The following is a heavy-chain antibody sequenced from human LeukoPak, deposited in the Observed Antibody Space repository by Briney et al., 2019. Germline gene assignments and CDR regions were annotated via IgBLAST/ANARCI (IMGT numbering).Heavy chain of an antibody. Sequence: ASVKVSCKASGYTFTGYYMHWVRQAPGQGLEWMGWINPNSGGTNYAQKFQGRVTMTRDTSISTAYMELSRLRSDDSAVYYCARGAVATFAYSSSWSGAYFDYWGQGTLVTVSS. CDR2: INPNSGGT. D-gene: IGHD6-13*01. V-gene: IGHV1-2*02. CDR3: ARGAVATFAYSSSWSGAYFDY. CDR1: GYTFTGYY. J-gene: IGHJ4*02.